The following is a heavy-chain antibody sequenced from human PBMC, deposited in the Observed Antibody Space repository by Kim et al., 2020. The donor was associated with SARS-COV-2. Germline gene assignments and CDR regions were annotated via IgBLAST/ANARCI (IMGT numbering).Heavy chain of an antibody. CDR1: GGSFSGYY. CDR3: ARESMITGTTSPFIDY. Sequence: SETLSLTCAVYGGSFSGYYWSWIRQPPGKGLEWIGEINHSGSTNYNPSLKSRVTISVDTSKNQFSLKLSSVTAADTAVYYCARESMITGTTSPFIDYWGQGTLVTVSS. CDR2: INHSGST. V-gene: IGHV4-34*01. D-gene: IGHD1-20*01. J-gene: IGHJ4*02.